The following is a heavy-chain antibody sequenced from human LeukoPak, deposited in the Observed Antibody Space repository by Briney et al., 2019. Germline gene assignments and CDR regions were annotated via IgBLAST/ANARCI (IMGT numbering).Heavy chain of an antibody. Sequence: GGSLRLSCAASGFTVSSNYMSWVRQAPGKGLEWLSVIYSGGSTYYADSVKGRFTISRDNSKNTLYLQMNSLRAEDTAVYYCARHGGSGAYTHFDYWGQGTLVTVSS. V-gene: IGHV3-53*05. D-gene: IGHD2-15*01. CDR3: ARHGGSGAYTHFDY. CDR2: IYSGGST. CDR1: GFTVSSNY. J-gene: IGHJ4*02.